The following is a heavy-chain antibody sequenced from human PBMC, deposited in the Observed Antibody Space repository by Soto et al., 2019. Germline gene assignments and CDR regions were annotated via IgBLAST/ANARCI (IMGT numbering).Heavy chain of an antibody. CDR3: AREGGTMIRLRSDY. CDR2: ISSSSSYI. CDR1: GFTFSSYS. J-gene: IGHJ4*02. D-gene: IGHD3-22*01. V-gene: IGHV3-21*01. Sequence: GGSLRLSCAASGFTFSSYSMNWVRQAPGKGLEWVSSISSSSSYIYYADSVKGRFTISRDNAKNSLYLQMNSLRAEDTAVYYCAREGGTMIRLRSDYWGQGTLVTVSS.